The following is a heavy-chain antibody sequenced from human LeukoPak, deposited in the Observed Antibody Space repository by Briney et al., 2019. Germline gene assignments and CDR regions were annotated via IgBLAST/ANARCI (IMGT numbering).Heavy chain of an antibody. J-gene: IGHJ4*02. CDR1: GLTFSDYY. D-gene: IGHD6-19*01. Sequence: GGSLRPSCAASGLTFSDYYMSWIRQAPGKGLEWVSYISSSSSYTNYADSVKGRFTISRDNAKNSLYLQMNSLRAEDTAVYYCATGYSSGGDYWGQGTLVTVSS. V-gene: IGHV3-11*06. CDR3: ATGYSSGGDY. CDR2: ISSSSSYT.